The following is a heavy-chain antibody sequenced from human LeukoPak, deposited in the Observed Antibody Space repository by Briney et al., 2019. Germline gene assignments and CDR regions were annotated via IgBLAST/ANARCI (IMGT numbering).Heavy chain of an antibody. V-gene: IGHV3-30-3*01. D-gene: IGHD6-13*01. CDR2: ISYDGSNK. J-gene: IGHJ3*02. CDR3: AYLAAAGTDYDAFDI. CDR1: GFTFSSYA. Sequence: GGSLRLSCAASGFTFSSYAMHWVRQAPGKGLEWVAVISYDGSNKYYADSVKGRFTISRDNSKNTLYLQMNSLRAEDTAVYYCAYLAAAGTDYDAFDIWGQGTMVTVSS.